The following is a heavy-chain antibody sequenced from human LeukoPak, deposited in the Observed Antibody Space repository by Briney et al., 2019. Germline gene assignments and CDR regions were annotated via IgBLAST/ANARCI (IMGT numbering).Heavy chain of an antibody. V-gene: IGHV3-48*03. CDR1: GFTFSSYE. J-gene: IGHJ5*02. CDR3: ARDVEDSSGWMEFDP. CDR2: ISSSGSTI. D-gene: IGHD6-19*01. Sequence: GGSLRLSCAASGFTFSSYEMNWVRQAPGKGLEWVSYISSSGSTIYYADSVKGRFTISRDNAKNSLYLQMNSLRAEDTAVYYCARDVEDSSGWMEFDPWGQGTLVTVSS.